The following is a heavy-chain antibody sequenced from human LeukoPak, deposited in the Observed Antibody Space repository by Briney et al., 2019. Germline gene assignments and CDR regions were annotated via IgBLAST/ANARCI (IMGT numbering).Heavy chain of an antibody. D-gene: IGHD4-11*01. J-gene: IGHJ4*02. Sequence: SGGSLRLSCAASGFTFSRYWMHWVRQAPGKGLVWVSRINSDGSSPTYADSVKGRFTISRDNAKNTLYLQMNSLRAEDTAVYYCASHSIGATVTLDYWGQGTLVTVSS. V-gene: IGHV3-74*01. CDR3: ASHSIGATVTLDY. CDR1: GFTFSRYW. CDR2: INSDGSSP.